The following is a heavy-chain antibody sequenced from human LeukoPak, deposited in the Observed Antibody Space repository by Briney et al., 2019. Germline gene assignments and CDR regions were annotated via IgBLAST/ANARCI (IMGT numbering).Heavy chain of an antibody. Sequence: PGGSLRLSCAASGFTFSSYSMNWVRKAPGKGLEWVSSISSSSSYIYYADSVKGRFTISRDNSKNTLYLQMNSLRAEDTAVYYCAKDRAGVNWFDPWGQGTLVTVSS. CDR2: ISSSSSYI. CDR3: AKDRAGVNWFDP. J-gene: IGHJ5*02. D-gene: IGHD6-13*01. CDR1: GFTFSSYS. V-gene: IGHV3-21*04.